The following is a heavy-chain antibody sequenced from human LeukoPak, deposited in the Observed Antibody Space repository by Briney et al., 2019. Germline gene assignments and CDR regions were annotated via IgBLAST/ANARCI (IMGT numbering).Heavy chain of an antibody. CDR3: ARGSSGYPPGY. D-gene: IGHD5-12*01. Sequence: SETLSLTCTVSGGSISSYYWSWIRQPPGKGLEWIGYIYYSGSTNYNPSLKSRVTISVDTSKNQFSLKLSSVTAADTAVYYCARGSSGYPPGYWGQGTLVTVSS. CDR1: GGSISSYY. V-gene: IGHV4-59*01. J-gene: IGHJ4*02. CDR2: IYYSGST.